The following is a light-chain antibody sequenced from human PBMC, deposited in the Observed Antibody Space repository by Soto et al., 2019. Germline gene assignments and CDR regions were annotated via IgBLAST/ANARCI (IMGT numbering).Light chain of an antibody. Sequence: DIQLAQSASFLSAWVGGRVSITHWASQTINNWMAWYQQKPGQAPKLLIYKASNLETGVPSRFSGSGSGTDFTLTISCLQSEDFATYYCQQYYSYPWTFGQGTKVDIK. CDR2: KAS. CDR3: QQYYSYPWT. J-gene: IGKJ1*01. V-gene: IGKV1-5*03. CDR1: QTINNW.